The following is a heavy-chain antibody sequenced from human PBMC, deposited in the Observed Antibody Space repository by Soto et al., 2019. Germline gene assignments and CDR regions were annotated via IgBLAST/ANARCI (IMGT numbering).Heavy chain of an antibody. V-gene: IGHV4-61*01. CDR1: GGSVSSGSYY. CDR3: ARVGADCSGGSCYGGWFDP. Sequence: QVQLQESGPGLVKPSETLSLTCTVSGGSVSSGSYYWSWIRQPPGKGLEWIGYIYYSGSTNYNPSLTSRVSISVDTSKNPFSLELSSVTAADTAVYYCARVGADCSGGSCYGGWFDPWGQGTLVTVSS. J-gene: IGHJ5*02. CDR2: IYYSGST. D-gene: IGHD2-15*01.